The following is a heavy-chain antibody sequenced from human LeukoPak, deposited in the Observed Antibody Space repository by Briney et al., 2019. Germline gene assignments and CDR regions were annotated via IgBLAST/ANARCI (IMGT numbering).Heavy chain of an antibody. V-gene: IGHV3-48*01. CDR2: ISSSSSTI. D-gene: IGHD3-3*01. J-gene: IGHJ6*04. Sequence: TGGFLRLSCAASGFTFSSYSMNWVRQAPGKGLEWVSYISSSSSTIYYADSVKGRFTISRDNAKNSLYLQMNSLRAEDTAVYYCARDEVFGVVIAEQSMDVWGKGTTVTVSS. CDR1: GFTFSSYS. CDR3: ARDEVFGVVIAEQSMDV.